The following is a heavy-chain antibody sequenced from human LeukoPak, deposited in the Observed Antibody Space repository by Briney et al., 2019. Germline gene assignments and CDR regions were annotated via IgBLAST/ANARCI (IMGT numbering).Heavy chain of an antibody. CDR1: GASTSDNNFY. D-gene: IGHD6-19*01. J-gene: IGHJ5*02. V-gene: IGHV4-61*02. Sequence: SETLSLTCNVSGASTSDNNFYWNWIRQPAGESLEWIGRTFNGGSPNYNPSLMSRVTISMDTSTNQFSLNLTSVTAADTALYFCSKDVRYASGWSTPESWGQGTLATVSS. CDR3: SKDVRYASGWSTPES. CDR2: TFNGGSP.